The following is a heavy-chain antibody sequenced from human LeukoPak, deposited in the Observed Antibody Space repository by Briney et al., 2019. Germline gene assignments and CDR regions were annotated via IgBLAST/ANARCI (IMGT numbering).Heavy chain of an antibody. CDR1: GYSFSSYA. CDR2: ISAFSGDT. D-gene: IGHD4-17*01. Sequence: SVKLSCKASGYSFSSYAIIWVRQAPGQGLEWMGWISAFSGDTTYEQKLQGRVTMTTDTSTSTVYMELRSLRSDDTAVYYCARGPYGDEGFDYWGQGTLLTVSS. CDR3: ARGPYGDEGFDY. V-gene: IGHV1-18*01. J-gene: IGHJ4*02.